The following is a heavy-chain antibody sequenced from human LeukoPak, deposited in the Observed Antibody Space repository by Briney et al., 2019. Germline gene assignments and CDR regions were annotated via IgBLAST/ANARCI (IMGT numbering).Heavy chain of an antibody. V-gene: IGHV1-2*02. J-gene: IGHJ4*02. CDR3: ARDILTGTTSGSDY. Sequence: ASVKVSCKASGYTFTGYYMHWVRQALGQGLEWMGWINPNSGGANYAQKFQGRVTMTRDTSISTAYMELSRLRSDDTAVYYCARDILTGTTSGSDYWGQGTLVTVSS. D-gene: IGHD1-20*01. CDR2: INPNSGGA. CDR1: GYTFTGYY.